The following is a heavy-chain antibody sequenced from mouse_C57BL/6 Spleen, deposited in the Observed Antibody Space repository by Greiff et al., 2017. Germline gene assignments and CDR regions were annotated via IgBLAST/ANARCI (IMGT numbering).Heavy chain of an antibody. D-gene: IGHD2-5*01. CDR1: GYTFTDYY. V-gene: IGHV1-76*01. J-gene: IGHJ3*01. Sequence: QVQLQQSGAELVRPGASVKLSCKASGYTFTDYYINWVKQRPGQGLEWIARIYPGSGNTYYNEKFKGKATLTAEKSSSTAYMQLSSLTSEDSAVYFCASGRYSNSFAYWGQGTLVTVSA. CDR2: IYPGSGNT. CDR3: ASGRYSNSFAY.